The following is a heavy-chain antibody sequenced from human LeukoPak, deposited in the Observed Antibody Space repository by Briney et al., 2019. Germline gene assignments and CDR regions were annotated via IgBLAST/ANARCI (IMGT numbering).Heavy chain of an antibody. CDR1: GGSISSYY. CDR3: ARVTAVIPFDY. Sequence: SETLSLTCTVSGGSISSYYWSWIRQPAGKGLEWIGRIYTSGSTNYNPPLKSRVTISVDKSKNQFSLKLSSVTAADTAVYYCARVTAVIPFDYWGQGTLVTVSS. D-gene: IGHD3-16*02. J-gene: IGHJ4*02. V-gene: IGHV4-4*07. CDR2: IYTSGST.